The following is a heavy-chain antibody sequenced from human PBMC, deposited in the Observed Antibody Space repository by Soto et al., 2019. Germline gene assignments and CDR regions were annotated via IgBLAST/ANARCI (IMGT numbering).Heavy chain of an antibody. CDR3: ARDGAAAPDAEYFQH. D-gene: IGHD6-13*01. J-gene: IGHJ1*01. CDR2: IIPIFGTA. CDR1: GGTFSSYA. V-gene: IGHV1-69*13. Sequence: VASVKVSCKASGGTFSSYAISWVRQAPGQGLEWMGGIIPIFGTANYAQKFQGRVTITADESTSTAYMELSSLRSEDTAVYYCARDGAAAPDAEYFQHWDQGTLVTVSS.